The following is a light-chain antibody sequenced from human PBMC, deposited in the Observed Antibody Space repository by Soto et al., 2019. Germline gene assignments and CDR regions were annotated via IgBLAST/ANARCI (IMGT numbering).Light chain of an antibody. V-gene: IGLV1-40*01. J-gene: IGLJ1*01. CDR3: QSYDSSLRGV. CDR2: ANN. Sequence: QSVLTQPPSVSGVPGQRVTISCTGSSSDIGAGYDVHWYQQLPGTAPKLVIYANNNRPSGVPDRFSGSKSGTSASLAITGLQAEDEADYYCQSYDSSLRGVFGTGTKVTVL. CDR1: SSDIGAGYD.